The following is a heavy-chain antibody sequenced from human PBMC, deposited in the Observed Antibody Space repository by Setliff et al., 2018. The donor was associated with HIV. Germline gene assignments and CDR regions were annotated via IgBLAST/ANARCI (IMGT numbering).Heavy chain of an antibody. J-gene: IGHJ6*02. D-gene: IGHD3-10*01. CDR2: VNNDGTDT. CDR3: ARKLRPGHGVDV. CDR1: GFTFSTYW. Sequence: GGSLRLSCTASGFTFSTYWMHWVRQAPGKGLVCVSRVNNDGTDTIYADSVKGRFTISRDNAKNSMDLQMNSLRAEDTAIYYCARKLRPGHGVDVWGQGTTVTVSS. V-gene: IGHV3-74*01.